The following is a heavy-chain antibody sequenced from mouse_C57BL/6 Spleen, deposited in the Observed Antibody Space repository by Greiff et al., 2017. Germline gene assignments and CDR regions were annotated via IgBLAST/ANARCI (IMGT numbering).Heavy chain of an antibody. D-gene: IGHD3-3*01. CDR1: GYTFTSYW. Sequence: QVQLQQPGAELVKPGASVKVSCKASGYTFTSYWMHWVKQRPGQGLEWIGRIHPSDSDTNYNQKFKGKATLTVDKSSSTAYMQLSSLTSEDSAVYYCAIGDWPGGHYAMDYWGQGTSVTVSS. V-gene: IGHV1-74*01. CDR2: IHPSDSDT. CDR3: AIGDWPGGHYAMDY. J-gene: IGHJ4*01.